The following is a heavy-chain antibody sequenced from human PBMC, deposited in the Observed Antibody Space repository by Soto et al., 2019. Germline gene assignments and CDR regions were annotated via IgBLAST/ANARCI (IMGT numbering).Heavy chain of an antibody. V-gene: IGHV3-74*01. D-gene: IGHD6-13*01. CDR1: GFTFDYYW. CDR3: ARGDRRGIDL. Sequence: EVQLVESGGGLVQPGESLRLSCAASGFTFDYYWMHWVRQAPGKGLVWVSRVHSGGTTTTYADSVKGRFTISRDNARNTVSLQMSSPRAEDTAIYYWARGDRRGIDLWGHGTMVTVSS. J-gene: IGHJ3*01. CDR2: VHSGGTTT.